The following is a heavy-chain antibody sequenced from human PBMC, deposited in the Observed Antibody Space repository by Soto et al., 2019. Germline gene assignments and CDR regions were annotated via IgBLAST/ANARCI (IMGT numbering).Heavy chain of an antibody. V-gene: IGHV4-59*12. D-gene: IGHD6-19*01. CDR3: ASPTRQWLGLRYYYGMDV. CDR1: GGSLSSYY. Sequence: SETLSLTCVVSGGSLSSYYWSWIRQPPGKGLEWIGYIYYSGSTNYNPSLKSRVTISVDTSKNQFSLKLSSVTAADTAVYYCASPTRQWLGLRYYYGMDVWGQGTTVTVSS. J-gene: IGHJ6*02. CDR2: IYYSGST.